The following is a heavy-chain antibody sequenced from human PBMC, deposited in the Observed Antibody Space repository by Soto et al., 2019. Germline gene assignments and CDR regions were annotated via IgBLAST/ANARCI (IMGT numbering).Heavy chain of an antibody. V-gene: IGHV3-7*01. Sequence: EVQLVESGGGLVQPGGSLRLSCAASKFTFSSYWMNWVRQAPGKGLEWVANIKQDGSEKYYVDSVKGRFTISRDNAKNALYLKMTSLRAEDTAGYYCAGGGGWVIDSWGQGALVTVSS. D-gene: IGHD3-16*01. CDR3: AGGGGWVIDS. CDR2: IKQDGSEK. J-gene: IGHJ4*02. CDR1: KFTFSSYW.